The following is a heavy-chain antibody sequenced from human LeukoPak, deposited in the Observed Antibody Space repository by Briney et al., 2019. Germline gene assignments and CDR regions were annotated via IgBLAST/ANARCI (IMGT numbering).Heavy chain of an antibody. CDR3: ARRVRGWHSDY. Sequence: SETLSLNCAVYGGSFSGYYWSWIRQPPGKGLEWIGEINHSGSTNYNPSLKSRVTISVDTSKNQFSLKLSSVTAADTAVYYCARRVRGWHSDYWGQGTLVTVSS. CDR1: GGSFSGYY. CDR2: INHSGST. D-gene: IGHD6-19*01. V-gene: IGHV4-34*01. J-gene: IGHJ4*02.